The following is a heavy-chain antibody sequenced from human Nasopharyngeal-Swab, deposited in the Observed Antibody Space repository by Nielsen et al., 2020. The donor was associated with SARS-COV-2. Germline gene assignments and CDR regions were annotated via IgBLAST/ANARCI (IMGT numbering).Heavy chain of an antibody. CDR3: ARSRGNFYDYGMDV. J-gene: IGHJ6*02. V-gene: IGHV4-28*01. CDR2: MYSSGRT. D-gene: IGHD3-10*01. Sequence: WIRQPPGKGLESIGHMYSSGRTNYNPSLKSRVTMSLDTSRNQFSLRLNSVTAADTAVHFCARSRGNFYDYGMDVWGQGTTVTVSS.